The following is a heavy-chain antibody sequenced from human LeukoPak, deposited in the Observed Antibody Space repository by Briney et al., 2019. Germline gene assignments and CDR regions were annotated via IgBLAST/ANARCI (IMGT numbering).Heavy chain of an antibody. D-gene: IGHD5-18*01. CDR3: VRLRGYSYGPPDY. J-gene: IGHJ4*02. CDR1: GFTASSNY. Sequence: PGGSLRLSCAASGFTASSNYMTWVRQVPGKGLEWVSVIYSGGSTYYADSVKGRFTISRDNSKNTLYLQMNSLRVEDTAVYYCVRLRGYSYGPPDYWGQGTLVTVSS. CDR2: IYSGGST. V-gene: IGHV3-53*01.